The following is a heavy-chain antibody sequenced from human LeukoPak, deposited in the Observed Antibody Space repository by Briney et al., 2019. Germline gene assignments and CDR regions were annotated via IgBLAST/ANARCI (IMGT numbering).Heavy chain of an antibody. CDR3: ARVLVDYYDSSGYYYFDY. CDR2: IYSGGST. CDR1: GFTVSSNY. V-gene: IGHV3-53*04. Sequence: PGGSLRLSCAASGFTVSSNYMSWVRQAPGKGLEWVSVIYSGGSTYYADSVKGRFTISRHNSKNTLYLQMNNLRAEDTAVYYCARVLVDYYDSSGYYYFDYWGQGTLVTVSS. D-gene: IGHD3-22*01. J-gene: IGHJ4*02.